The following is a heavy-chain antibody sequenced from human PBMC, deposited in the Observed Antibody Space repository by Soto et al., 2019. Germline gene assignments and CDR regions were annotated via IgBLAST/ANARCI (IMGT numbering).Heavy chain of an antibody. CDR2: ISGSGGST. D-gene: IGHD6-19*01. J-gene: IGHJ4*02. Sequence: PGGSLRLSCAASGFTFSSYAMSWVRQAPGKGLESVSGISGSGGSTYYADSVKGRFTISRDNSKNTLYLQMNSLRAEDTAVYYCAKDPDSGWYEFDYWSQGTLVAVSS. V-gene: IGHV3-23*01. CDR1: GFTFSSYA. CDR3: AKDPDSGWYEFDY.